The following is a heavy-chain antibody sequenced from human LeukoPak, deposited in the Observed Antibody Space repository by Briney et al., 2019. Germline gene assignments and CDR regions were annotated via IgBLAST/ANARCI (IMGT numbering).Heavy chain of an antibody. D-gene: IGHD6-19*01. V-gene: IGHV3-7*03. Sequence: PGGSLRLSCAASGFTFSDFWMSWVRQAPGKGLECVASTNEAGGDKLYVDSVKGRFTISRDNSKNTLYLQMNSLRAEDTAVYYCARGSPHIAVAALTPGYYFDYWGQGTLVTVSS. CDR1: GFTFSDFW. J-gene: IGHJ4*02. CDR2: TNEAGGDK. CDR3: ARGSPHIAVAALTPGYYFDY.